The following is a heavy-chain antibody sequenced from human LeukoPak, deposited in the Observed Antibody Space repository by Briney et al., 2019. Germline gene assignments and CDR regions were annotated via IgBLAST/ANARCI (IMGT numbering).Heavy chain of an antibody. V-gene: IGHV1-69*05. D-gene: IGHD3-3*01. J-gene: IGHJ5*02. Sequence: SVKVSCKASGGTFSSYAISWVRQAPGQGLEWMGRIIPIFGTANYAQKFQGRVTITTDESTSTAYMELSSLRSEDTAVYYCARDYDFWSGYYSNDHPPHSGDWFDPWGQGTLVTVSS. CDR2: IIPIFGTA. CDR3: ARDYDFWSGYYSNDHPPHSGDWFDP. CDR1: GGTFSSYA.